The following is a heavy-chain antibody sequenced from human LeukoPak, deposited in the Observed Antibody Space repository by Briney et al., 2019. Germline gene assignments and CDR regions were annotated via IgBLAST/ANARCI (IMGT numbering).Heavy chain of an antibody. D-gene: IGHD3-3*01. CDR3: GRADFWSGYPSLYYYYYMDV. V-gene: IGHV1-69*13. J-gene: IGHJ6*03. Sequence: GASVKVSCKASGGTFSSYAISWVRQAPGQGLEWMGGIIPIFGTANYAQKFQGRVTITADESTSTAYMELSSLRSEDTAVYYCGRADFWSGYPSLYYYYYMDVWGKGTTVTVSS. CDR2: IIPIFGTA. CDR1: GGTFSSYA.